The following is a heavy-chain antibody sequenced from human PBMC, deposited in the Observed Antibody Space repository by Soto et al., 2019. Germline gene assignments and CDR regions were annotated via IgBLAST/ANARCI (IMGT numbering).Heavy chain of an antibody. D-gene: IGHD3-10*01. V-gene: IGHV1-18*04. J-gene: IGHJ6*02. CDR2: ISAYNGNT. CDR3: SRGYSASRFGYYYYYGMDV. Sequence: GASVKVSCKASGYTFTSYGISWVRQAPGQGLEWMGWISAYNGNTNYAQKLQGRVTMTTDTSTSTAYMELRSLRSDDTAVYYCSRGYSASRFGYYYYYGMDVWGQGTTVTVSS. CDR1: GYTFTSYG.